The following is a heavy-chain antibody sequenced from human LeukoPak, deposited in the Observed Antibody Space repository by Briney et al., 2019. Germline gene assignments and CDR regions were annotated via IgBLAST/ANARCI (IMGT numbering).Heavy chain of an antibody. V-gene: IGHV3-9*01. CDR2: ISWNSGYT. D-gene: IGHD6-13*01. CDR3: AKDIRSSWYVAGMDV. CDR1: GFTFDDYA. J-gene: IGHJ6*02. Sequence: PGRSLRLSCAASGFTFDDYAVHWVRQAPGKGLEWVSGISWNSGYTGYADSLKGRFTISRDNARNSLYLQMNSLRAEDTALYYCAKDIRSSWYVAGMDVWGQGTTVTVSS.